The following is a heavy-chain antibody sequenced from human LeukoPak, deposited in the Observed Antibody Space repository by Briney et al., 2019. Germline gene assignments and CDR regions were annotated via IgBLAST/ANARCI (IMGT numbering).Heavy chain of an antibody. CDR2: ISYDGSNK. CDR1: GFTFSSYA. J-gene: IGHJ4*02. CDR3: ARGPSRRAYFEY. V-gene: IGHV3-30-3*01. Sequence: PGRSLRLSCAASGFTFSSYAMHRVRQAPGKGLEWVAVISYDGSNKYYADSVKGRFTISRDNSKNTLYLQMNSLRAEDTAVYYCARGPSRRAYFEYWGQGTLVTVSS.